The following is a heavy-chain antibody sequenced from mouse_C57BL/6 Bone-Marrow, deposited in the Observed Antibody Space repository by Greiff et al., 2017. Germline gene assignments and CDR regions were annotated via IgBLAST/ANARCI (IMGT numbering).Heavy chain of an antibody. J-gene: IGHJ4*01. Sequence: EVKLVESGGDLVKPGGSLKLSCAASGFTFSSYGMSWVRQTPDKRLEWVATISSGGSYTYYPDSVKGRFTISRDNAKNTLYLQMSSLKSEDTAMYYCARLLIITRAMDYWGQGTSVTVSS. D-gene: IGHD1-1*01. CDR2: ISSGGSYT. V-gene: IGHV5-6*01. CDR1: GFTFSSYG. CDR3: ARLLIITRAMDY.